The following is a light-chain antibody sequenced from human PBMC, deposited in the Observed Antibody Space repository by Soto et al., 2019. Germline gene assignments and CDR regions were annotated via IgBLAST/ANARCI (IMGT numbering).Light chain of an antibody. CDR2: AAS. CDR1: QNITKY. V-gene: IGKV1-39*01. J-gene: IGKJ1*01. CDR3: LQSANDFWT. Sequence: DIQMPQSPSSLSASVGDRVTITCRARQNITKYLTWYQQKPGKAPKLLVYAASSLQTGVPSRFSGSGSGTEFTRTISGLQPEDFATYDCLQSANDFWTCGQGT.